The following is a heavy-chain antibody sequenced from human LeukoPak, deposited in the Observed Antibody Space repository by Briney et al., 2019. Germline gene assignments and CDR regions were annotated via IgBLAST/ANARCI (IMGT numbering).Heavy chain of an antibody. CDR2: ITSSSGTI. D-gene: IGHD1-26*01. Sequence: PGGSLRLSCAASGFTFKSYSMNWVRQAPGKGLEWISYITSSSGTIYYADSVKGRFTISRDNAKNSLYLQMNSLRAEDTAVYYCARAAGSYQVFDYWGQGTLVTVSS. CDR1: GFTFKSYS. J-gene: IGHJ4*02. V-gene: IGHV3-48*01. CDR3: ARAAGSYQVFDY.